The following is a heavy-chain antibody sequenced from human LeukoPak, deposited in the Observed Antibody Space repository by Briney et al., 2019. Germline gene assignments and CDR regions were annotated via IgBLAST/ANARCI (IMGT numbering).Heavy chain of an antibody. CDR1: GFTFSSYA. CDR3: ARSILGGGYYYYMDV. V-gene: IGHV3-23*01. J-gene: IGHJ6*03. Sequence: GGSLRLSCAASGFTFSSYAMSWVRQAPGKGLEWVSAISGSGGSTYYTDSVKGRFTISRDNSKNTLYLQMNSLRAEDTAVYYCARSILGGGYYYYMDVWGKGTTVTISS. CDR2: ISGSGGST. D-gene: IGHD3-16*01.